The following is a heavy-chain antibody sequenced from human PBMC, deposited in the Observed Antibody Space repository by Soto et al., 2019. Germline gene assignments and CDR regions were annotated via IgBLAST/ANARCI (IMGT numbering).Heavy chain of an antibody. D-gene: IGHD3-22*01. CDR3: ARDRGPSSGYYPYWFDP. V-gene: IGHV1-69*12. J-gene: IGHJ5*02. CDR2: IIPIFGTA. CDR1: GGTFSSYA. Sequence: QVQLVQSGAEVKKPGSSVKVSCKASGGTFSSYAISWVRQAPGQGLEWMGEIIPIFGTANYAQKCQGRVTITADESTRTAYMELSSLRSEDTAVYYCARDRGPSSGYYPYWFDPWGQGTLVTVSS.